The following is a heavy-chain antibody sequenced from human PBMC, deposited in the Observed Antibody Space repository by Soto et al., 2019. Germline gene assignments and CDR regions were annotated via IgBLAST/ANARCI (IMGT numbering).Heavy chain of an antibody. CDR2: IVYSGST. D-gene: IGHD1-26*01. CDR3: SIDAVYYVGNLPYYYYYGMDV. Sequence: QVQLQESGPGLVKPSQTLSLNCTVSGGSISSEGYYWSRLPLHPGKGLEWIGHIVYSGSTYYYQSIKNRFTISVDTSKNQTSLKLSSVTAADTAVYYCSIDAVYYVGNLPYYYYYGMDVWGQGTTVTVSS. J-gene: IGHJ6*02. V-gene: IGHV4-31*03. CDR1: GGSISSEGYY.